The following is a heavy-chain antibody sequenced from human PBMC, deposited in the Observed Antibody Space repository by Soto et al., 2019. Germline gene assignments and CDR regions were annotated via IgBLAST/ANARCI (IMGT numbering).Heavy chain of an antibody. CDR1: GFTFSSYG. CDR2: IWYDGSNK. J-gene: IGHJ6*02. V-gene: IGHV3-33*01. CDR3: ARDEARYSYYYYYGMDV. Sequence: QVQLVESGGGVVQPGRSLRLSCAASGFTFSSYGMHWVRQAPGKGLEWVAVIWYDGSNKYYADSVKGRFTISRDNSKNTLYLQMNSLRAEDTAVYYCARDEARYSYYYYYGMDVWGQGTTDTVSS. D-gene: IGHD5-18*01.